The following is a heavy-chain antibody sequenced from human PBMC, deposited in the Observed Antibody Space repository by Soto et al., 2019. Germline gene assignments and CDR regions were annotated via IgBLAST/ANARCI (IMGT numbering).Heavy chain of an antibody. CDR1: GYPFTNNC. CDR2: IHPRGGFT. CDR3: ARDGGYSGSY. D-gene: IGHD1-26*01. V-gene: IGHV1-46*01. Sequence: GASVKVSCKTLGYPFTNNCMHWVRQAPGQGLEWMGGIHPRGGFTIYAQKFQSRVTMTRDTSTSTDYMELRSLTSEDTAVYYCARDGGYSGSYWGQ. J-gene: IGHJ4*01.